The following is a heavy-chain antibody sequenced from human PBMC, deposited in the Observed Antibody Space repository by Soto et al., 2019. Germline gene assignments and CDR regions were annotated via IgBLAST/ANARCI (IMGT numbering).Heavy chain of an antibody. J-gene: IGHJ3*02. CDR1: GGSFSGYY. V-gene: IGHV4-34*01. Sequence: PSETLSLTCAVYGGSFSGYYWSWIRQPPGKGLECIGEINHSGSTNYNPSLKSRVTISVDTSKNQFSLKLSSVTAADTAVYYCAGYYYDSSGPDHETDAFDIWGKVTMVTVSS. CDR3: AGYYYDSSGPDHETDAFDI. D-gene: IGHD3-22*01. CDR2: INHSGST.